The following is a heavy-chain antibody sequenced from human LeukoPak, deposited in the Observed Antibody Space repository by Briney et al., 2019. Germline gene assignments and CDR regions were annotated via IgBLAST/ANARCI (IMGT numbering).Heavy chain of an antibody. CDR3: ARGPQQPGYCSNGICYHAEYFQH. D-gene: IGHD2-8*01. CDR1: GGSISSYY. V-gene: IGHV4-4*07. Sequence: SETLSLTCTVSGGSISSYYWSWIRQPAGKGLEWIGRIYTSGSTNYNPSLKSRVTMSVDTSNNQVSLKLSSVTAADTAVYYCARGPQQPGYCSNGICYHAEYFQHWGQGTLVTVSS. J-gene: IGHJ1*01. CDR2: IYTSGST.